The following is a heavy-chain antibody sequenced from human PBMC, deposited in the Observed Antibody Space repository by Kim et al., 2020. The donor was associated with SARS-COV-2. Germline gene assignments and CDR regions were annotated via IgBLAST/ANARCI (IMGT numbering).Heavy chain of an antibody. D-gene: IGHD3-10*01. V-gene: IGHV4-4*02. Sequence: TSNPPLKSRVTISVAKSKNPFSLSLSSVTAADTALYYCARSMIQGSGIDYWGQGTLVTVSS. J-gene: IGHJ4*02. CDR3: ARSMIQGSGIDY.